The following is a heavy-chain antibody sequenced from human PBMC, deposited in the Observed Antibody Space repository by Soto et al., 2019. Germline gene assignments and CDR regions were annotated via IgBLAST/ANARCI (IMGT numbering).Heavy chain of an antibody. CDR2: IYYSGST. V-gene: IGHV4-39*02. Sequence: QLQLQESGPGLVKPSETLSLTCTVSGGSISSSSYYWGWIRQPPGKGLEWIGSIYYSGSTYYNPSLKSRVTISVDTSKNHFSLKLSSVTAADTAVYYCARPVGYGSGGNWFDPWGQGTLVTVSS. CDR3: ARPVGYGSGGNWFDP. J-gene: IGHJ5*02. CDR1: GGSISSSSYY. D-gene: IGHD3-10*01.